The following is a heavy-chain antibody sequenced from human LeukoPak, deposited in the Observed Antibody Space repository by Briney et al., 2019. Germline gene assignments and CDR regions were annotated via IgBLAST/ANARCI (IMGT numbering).Heavy chain of an antibody. D-gene: IGHD3-9*01. J-gene: IGHJ4*02. CDR2: ISSSGITI. Sequence: GGSLRLSCAASGFTFSSYEMNWLRQAPGKGLEWVSYISSSGITIYYADSVKGRFTISRDNAKNSLYLQMNSLRAEDTAVYYCASLTTNRVFDYWGQGTLVTVSS. CDR3: ASLTTNRVFDY. CDR1: GFTFSSYE. V-gene: IGHV3-48*03.